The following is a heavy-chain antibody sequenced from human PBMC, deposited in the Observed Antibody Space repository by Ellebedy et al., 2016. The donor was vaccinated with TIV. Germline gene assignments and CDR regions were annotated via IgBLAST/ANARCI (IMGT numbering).Heavy chain of an antibody. CDR1: GFTFDDYT. V-gene: IGHV3-43*01. J-gene: IGHJ3*02. Sequence: GESLKISCAASGFTFDDYTMHWVRQAPGKGLEWVSLSSWDGGSTYYADSVKGRFTISRDNSKNSLYLQMNSLRTEDTALYYCAKDLGLREYHNALDIWGQGTTVTVSS. CDR3: AKDLGLREYHNALDI. CDR2: SSWDGGST. D-gene: IGHD3-16*01.